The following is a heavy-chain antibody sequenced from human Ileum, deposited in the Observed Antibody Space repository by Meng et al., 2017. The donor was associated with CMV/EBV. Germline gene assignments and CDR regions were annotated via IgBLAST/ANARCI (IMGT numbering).Heavy chain of an antibody. Sequence: GESLKISCAASGFTVSNNYMIWVRQAPGKGLEWVSIIYSSGDTYYADSVKGPFTHSRDITKNTMFLQMNILRVEDTAIYYCARALIAVAGPDYWGQGTLVTVSS. CDR2: IYSSGDT. CDR3: ARALIAVAGPDY. V-gene: IGHV3-53*01. CDR1: GFTVSNNY. J-gene: IGHJ4*02. D-gene: IGHD6-19*01.